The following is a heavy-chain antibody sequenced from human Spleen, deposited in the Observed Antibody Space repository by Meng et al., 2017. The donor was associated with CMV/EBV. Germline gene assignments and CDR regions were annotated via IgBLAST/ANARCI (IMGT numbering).Heavy chain of an antibody. J-gene: IGHJ5*02. CDR2: IYYSGST. V-gene: IGHV4-34*01. CDR1: GGSFSGYY. Sequence: QVQLRQWGAGLLKPSETLSLTCAVYGGSFSGYYWSWIRQPPGKGLEWIGYIYYSGSTYYNPSLKSRVTISVDTSKNQFSLKLSSVTAADTAVYYCARVVPAARFDPWGQGTLVTVSS. D-gene: IGHD2-2*01. CDR3: ARVVPAARFDP.